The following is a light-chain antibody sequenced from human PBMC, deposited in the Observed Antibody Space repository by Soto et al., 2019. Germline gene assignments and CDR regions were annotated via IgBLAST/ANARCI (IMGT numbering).Light chain of an antibody. CDR1: QGISSY. J-gene: IGKJ1*01. V-gene: IGKV1-8*01. CDR2: AAS. Sequence: AIRMTQSPSSLSSSTGDRVTITCRASQGISSYLAGYQQKPGKAPKLLLYAASTLQSGVPSRFSGSGSGTDFTLTISCLQSEDFATYYCQQYYSYPRTFGQGTKVEIK. CDR3: QQYYSYPRT.